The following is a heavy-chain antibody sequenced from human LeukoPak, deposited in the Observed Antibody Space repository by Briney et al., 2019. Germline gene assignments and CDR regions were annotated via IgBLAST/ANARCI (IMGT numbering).Heavy chain of an antibody. D-gene: IGHD2-21*02. CDR2: IYYSGST. J-gene: IGHJ4*02. V-gene: IGHV4-39*02. CDR1: GGSISSSSYY. CDR3: ARTKRGGSDCYMFDY. Sequence: PSETLSLTCTVSGGSISSSSYYWGWIRPPPGKGLEWIGCIYYSGSTYYNPSLKSQVTISVDTSKNHFSLKLSTVTAADTAVFSCARTKRGGSDCYMFDYWGQGTLVTVSS.